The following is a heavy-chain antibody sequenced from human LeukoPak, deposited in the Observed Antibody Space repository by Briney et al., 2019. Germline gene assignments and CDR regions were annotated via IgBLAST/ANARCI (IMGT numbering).Heavy chain of an antibody. CDR3: ARGGYFDP. Sequence: KTSETLSLTCAVYGGSFSGYYWSWIRQPPGKGLEWIGEINHSGSTNYNPSLKSRVTISVDTSKNQFSLKLSSVTAADTAVYYCARGGYFDPWGQGTLVTVSS. CDR2: INHSGST. J-gene: IGHJ5*02. V-gene: IGHV4-34*01. D-gene: IGHD2-15*01. CDR1: GGSFSGYY.